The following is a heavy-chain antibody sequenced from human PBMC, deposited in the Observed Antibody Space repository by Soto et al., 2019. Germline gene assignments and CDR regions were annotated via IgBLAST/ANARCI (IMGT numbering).Heavy chain of an antibody. D-gene: IGHD6-13*01. Sequence: GGSLRLSCAASGFTFSSYGMHWVRQAPGKGLEWVAVISYDGSNKYYADSVKGRFTISRDNSKNTLYLQMNSLRAEDTAVYYCAKDGASSSWKPSYYFDYWGQGTLVTVS. CDR1: GFTFSSYG. V-gene: IGHV3-30*18. J-gene: IGHJ4*02. CDR2: ISYDGSNK. CDR3: AKDGASSSWKPSYYFDY.